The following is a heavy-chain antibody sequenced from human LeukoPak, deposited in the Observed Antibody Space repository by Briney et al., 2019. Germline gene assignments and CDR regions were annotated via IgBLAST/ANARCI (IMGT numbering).Heavy chain of an antibody. Sequence: GGSLRLSCAASGFTFSSYAMSWVRQAPGKGLEWVSAISGSGGSTYYADSVKGRFTISRDNSKNTLYLQMNSLRAEDTAVYYCAKEAVPSTYYDFWSGYYISSDPHPLDYWGQGTLVTVSS. CDR2: ISGSGGST. CDR3: AKEAVPSTYYDFWSGYYISSDPHPLDY. V-gene: IGHV3-23*01. D-gene: IGHD3-3*01. CDR1: GFTFSSYA. J-gene: IGHJ4*02.